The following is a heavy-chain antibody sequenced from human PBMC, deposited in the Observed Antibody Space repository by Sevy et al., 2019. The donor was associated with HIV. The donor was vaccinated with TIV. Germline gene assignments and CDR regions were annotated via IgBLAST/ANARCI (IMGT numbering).Heavy chain of an antibody. CDR3: STEGLYCSGGSCSSEGLDF. D-gene: IGHD2-15*01. CDR2: IKSKTDGGTT. Sequence: GGSLRLSCAAFGFPFSNAWMNWVRQAPGKVLEWVGRIKSKTDGGTTDYAAPLKGRFTISRDDSKNTLYLQMNSLKSEDTAVYYCSTEGLYCSGGSCSSEGLDFWGQGTLVTVSS. J-gene: IGHJ4*02. V-gene: IGHV3-15*01. CDR1: GFPFSNAW.